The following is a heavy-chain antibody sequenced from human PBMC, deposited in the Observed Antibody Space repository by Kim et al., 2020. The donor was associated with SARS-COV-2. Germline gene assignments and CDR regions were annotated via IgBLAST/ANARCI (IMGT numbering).Heavy chain of an antibody. J-gene: IGHJ6*01. CDR2: ISGSGGST. V-gene: IGHV3-23*01. Sequence: GGSLRLSCAASGFTFSSYAMSWVRQAPGKGLEWVSAISGSGGSTYYADSVKGRFTISRDNSKNTLYLQMNSLRAEDTAVYYCAKGGARGSGWYEVYYYGMEAWGQGATVTVSS. D-gene: IGHD6-19*01. CDR3: AKGGARGSGWYEVYYYGMEA. CDR1: GFTFSSYA.